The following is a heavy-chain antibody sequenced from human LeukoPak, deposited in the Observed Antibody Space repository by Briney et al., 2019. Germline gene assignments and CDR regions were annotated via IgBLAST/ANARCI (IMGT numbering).Heavy chain of an antibody. CDR3: ARGRITMVRGVIIAYYYYYYMDV. J-gene: IGHJ6*03. Sequence: SETLSLTCTVSGGSISSYYWSWIRQPPGKGLEWLGYIYYSGSTNYNPSLKSRVTISVDTSKNQFSLKLSSVTAADTAVYYCARGRITMVRGVIIAYYYYYYMDVWGKGTTVTVSS. CDR2: IYYSGST. CDR1: GGSISSYY. V-gene: IGHV4-59*12. D-gene: IGHD3-10*01.